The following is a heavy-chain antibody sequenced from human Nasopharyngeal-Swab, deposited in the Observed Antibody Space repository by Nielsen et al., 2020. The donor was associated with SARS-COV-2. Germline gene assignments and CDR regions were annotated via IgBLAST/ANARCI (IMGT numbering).Heavy chain of an antibody. V-gene: IGHV5-10-1*01. CDR3: ARLSGSGNIYYYYGMDV. J-gene: IGHJ6*02. D-gene: IGHD3-10*01. CDR1: GYSFTSYW. CDR2: IDPIDSYT. Sequence: GESPKISCKGSGYSFTSYWIRWVRQMPGKGLEWMGRIDPIDSYTNYSPSFQGHVTISTDKSISTAYLPWSSLKSSDTAMYYCARLSGSGNIYYYYGMDVWGQGTTVTVSS.